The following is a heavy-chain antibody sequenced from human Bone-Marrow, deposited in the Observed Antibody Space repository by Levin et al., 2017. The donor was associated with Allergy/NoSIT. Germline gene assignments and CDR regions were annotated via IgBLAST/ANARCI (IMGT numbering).Heavy chain of an antibody. CDR1: GLTVGHNY. Sequence: GESLKISCVASGLTVGHNYMTWVRQAPGKGLEWVALIYHGGTTYYADSVKGRFTISLDNSENTLFLLMNNLRVEDTAVYFCLRGRYGSPDSWGQGTLVAVSS. V-gene: IGHV3-53*01. CDR2: IYHGGTT. D-gene: IGHD5-18*01. CDR3: LRGRYGSPDS. J-gene: IGHJ5*02.